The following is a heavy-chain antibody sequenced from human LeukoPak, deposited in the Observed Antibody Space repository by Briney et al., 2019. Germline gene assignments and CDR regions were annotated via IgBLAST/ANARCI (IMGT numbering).Heavy chain of an antibody. D-gene: IGHD1-1*01. CDR3: AKDLRPDGINDFDH. CDR2: ISYDGNNK. V-gene: IGHV3-30*04. J-gene: IGHJ4*02. Sequence: PGGSLRLSCVASGFIFSNYVMHWVRQAPGKGLEWMTMISYDGNNKYYADSVKGRFTISRDNSKNTLYLQMNSLRAEDTAVYYCAKDLRPDGINDFDHWGQGTLVTVSS. CDR1: GFIFSNYV.